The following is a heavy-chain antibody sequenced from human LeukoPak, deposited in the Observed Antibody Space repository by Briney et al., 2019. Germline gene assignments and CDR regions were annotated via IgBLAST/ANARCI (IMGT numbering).Heavy chain of an antibody. Sequence: PSETLSLTCTISGGSISSGGYYWNWIRQHPGKGLEWIGCIHYSGSTQFNASLKSRLIISVDTSKNQFSLKLSSVTAADTAVYYCARGPLRGVMSEAFDIWGQGTMVSVSS. V-gene: IGHV4-31*03. J-gene: IGHJ3*02. CDR3: ARGPLRGVMSEAFDI. CDR2: IHYSGST. CDR1: GGSISSGGYY. D-gene: IGHD3-10*01.